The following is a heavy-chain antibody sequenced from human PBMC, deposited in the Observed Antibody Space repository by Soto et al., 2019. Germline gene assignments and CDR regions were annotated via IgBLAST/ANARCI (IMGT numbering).Heavy chain of an antibody. V-gene: IGHV4-59*01. CDR1: GGSISSYY. Sequence: SETLSLTCTVSGGSISSYYWSWIRQPPGKGLEWIGYIYYSGSTNYNPSLKSRVTISVDTSKNQFSLKLSSVTAADTAVYYCAAIRMPVGYCSSTSCYAFDPWGQGTLVTVSS. CDR2: IYYSGST. J-gene: IGHJ5*02. D-gene: IGHD2-2*01. CDR3: AAIRMPVGYCSSTSCYAFDP.